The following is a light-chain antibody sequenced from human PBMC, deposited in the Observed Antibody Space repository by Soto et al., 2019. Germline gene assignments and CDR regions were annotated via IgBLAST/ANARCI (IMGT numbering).Light chain of an antibody. V-gene: IGLV2-23*01. CDR2: EGT. Sequence: QSALTQPASVSGSPGQSLTISCTGSSTDVGSSKFVSWYQLHPGKAPKLMIYEGTKRPSGTSNRFSGSYSGNTASLTISGLQTEDEADSYCCSHAATYTVVFGGGTKLTVL. CDR3: CSHAATYTVV. J-gene: IGLJ2*01. CDR1: STDVGSSKF.